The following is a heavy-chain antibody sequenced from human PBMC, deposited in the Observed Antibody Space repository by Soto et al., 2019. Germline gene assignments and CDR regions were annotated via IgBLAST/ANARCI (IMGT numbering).Heavy chain of an antibody. V-gene: IGHV4-4*02. Sequence: QVQLQESGPGLVKPSGTLSLTCGVSSGSISRSNWWSWVRQPPGKGLEWIGELYQSGSTTYTPSLKSRVTISLDTSKNQFSLNLTSGTAADTAVYYCARSVTGARGWFDPWGQGTLVNVSS. CDR2: LYQSGST. CDR1: SGSISRSNW. J-gene: IGHJ5*02. D-gene: IGHD1-26*01. CDR3: ARSVTGARGWFDP.